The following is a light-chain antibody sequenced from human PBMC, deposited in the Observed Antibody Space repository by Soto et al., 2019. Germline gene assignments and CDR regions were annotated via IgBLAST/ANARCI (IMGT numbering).Light chain of an antibody. CDR3: QQYGASPPT. CDR1: QSVSSNY. V-gene: IGKV3-20*01. Sequence: EIVLTQSPGTLSLSPGESATLSCRASQSVSSNYLAWYQRKPGQGPRLLIYGASSRPTGIPDRFSGSGSGTDFTLTISRMEPEDFAVYYCQQYGASPPTVGGGTKVDIK. J-gene: IGKJ4*01. CDR2: GAS.